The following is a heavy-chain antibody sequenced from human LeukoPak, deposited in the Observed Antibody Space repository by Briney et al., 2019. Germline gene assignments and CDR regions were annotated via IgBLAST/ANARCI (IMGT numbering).Heavy chain of an antibody. CDR1: GFTFSSYA. D-gene: IGHD4-17*01. CDR3: ARDTARDYGDYSS. CDR2: ISYDGSNE. V-gene: IGHV3-30*04. J-gene: IGHJ4*02. Sequence: GRSLRLSCAASGFTFSSYAMHWVRQAPGKGLEWVAVISYDGSNEYYADSVKGRFTISRDNSKNTLYLQMSSLRAEDTAVYYCARDTARDYGDYSSWGQGTLVTVSS.